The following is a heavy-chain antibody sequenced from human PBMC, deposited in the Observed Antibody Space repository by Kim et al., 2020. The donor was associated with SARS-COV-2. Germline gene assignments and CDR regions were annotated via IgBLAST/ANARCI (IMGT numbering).Heavy chain of an antibody. Sequence: GGSLRLSCKASGFKFSDHYMSWIRQAPGKGLEWVSYITTGLSFTEYADSVKGRFVISRDNSENSLFLQMNTLRVEDTGVYYCVRVSLIGLTGDGLFHFDSWGQGTLVTVSS. CDR2: ITTGLSFT. CDR3: VRVSLIGLTGDGLFHFDS. D-gene: IGHD3-16*01. CDR1: GFKFSDHY. J-gene: IGHJ5*01. V-gene: IGHV3-11*06.